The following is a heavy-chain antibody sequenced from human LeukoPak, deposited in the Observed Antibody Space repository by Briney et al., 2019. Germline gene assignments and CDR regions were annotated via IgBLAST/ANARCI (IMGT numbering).Heavy chain of an antibody. Sequence: GGSLRLSCAASGFTFDDYAMHWVRQAPGKGLEWVSSISWNSGDTDYAVSVKGRFTISRDNAKNALYLQMNSLRAEDTALYYCAKDDHATTGPFDFWGQGTRVTVSS. D-gene: IGHD1-1*01. CDR3: AKDDHATTGPFDF. CDR2: ISWNSGDT. CDR1: GFTFDDYA. V-gene: IGHV3-9*01. J-gene: IGHJ3*01.